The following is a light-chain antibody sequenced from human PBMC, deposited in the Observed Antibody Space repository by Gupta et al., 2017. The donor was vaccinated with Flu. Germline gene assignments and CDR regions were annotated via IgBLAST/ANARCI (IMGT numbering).Light chain of an antibody. CDR1: SSNIGSNT. CDR3: ASWDDSLKGGV. V-gene: IGLV1-44*01. Sequence: VTISCSGSSSNIGSNTVNWYQQLPRTAPKLLIYTNNQRPSGVPDRFSGSKADTSASLAISGLQAEDEADYYCASWDDSLKGGVFGGGTKMTVL. J-gene: IGLJ3*02. CDR2: TNN.